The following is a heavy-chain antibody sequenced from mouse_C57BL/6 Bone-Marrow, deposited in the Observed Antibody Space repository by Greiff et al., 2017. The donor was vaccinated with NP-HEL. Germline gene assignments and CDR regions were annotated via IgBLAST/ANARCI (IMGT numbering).Heavy chain of an antibody. CDR2: IYWDDDK. CDR3: ARYYGSSYVGYYFDY. CDR1: GFSLSTSGMG. Sequence: VKLQESGPGILQSSQTLSLTCSFSGFSLSTSGMGVSWIRQPSGKGLEWLAHIYWDDDKRYNPSLKSRLTISKDTSRNQVFLKITSVDTADTATYYCARYYGSSYVGYYFDYWGQGTTLTVSS. J-gene: IGHJ2*01. V-gene: IGHV8-12*01. D-gene: IGHD1-1*01.